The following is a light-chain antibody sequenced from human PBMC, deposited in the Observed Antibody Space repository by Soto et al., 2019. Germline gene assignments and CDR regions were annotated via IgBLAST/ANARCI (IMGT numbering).Light chain of an antibody. Sequence: DIQMTQSPSSLSASVGDSVAITCRASQSIGFYLNWYQQKPGKAPKLLIYATSSLQSGVPSRFSGRGSGTDVTLTITSLQRDDFATYYCQQSYTMPRTFGPGTKVDV. CDR2: ATS. CDR3: QQSYTMPRT. V-gene: IGKV1-39*01. J-gene: IGKJ3*01. CDR1: QSIGFY.